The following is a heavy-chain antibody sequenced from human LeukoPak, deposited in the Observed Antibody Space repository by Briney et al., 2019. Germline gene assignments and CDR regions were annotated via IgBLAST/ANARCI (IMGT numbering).Heavy chain of an antibody. Sequence: ASVKVSCKASGYTFTGYYMHRVRQAPGQGLEWMGWINPNSGGTNYAQKFQGWVTMTRDTSISTAYMELSRLRSDDTAVYYCARHNTAMVGYYFDYWGQGTLVTVSS. V-gene: IGHV1-2*04. D-gene: IGHD5-18*01. J-gene: IGHJ4*02. CDR1: GYTFTGYY. CDR2: INPNSGGT. CDR3: ARHNTAMVGYYFDY.